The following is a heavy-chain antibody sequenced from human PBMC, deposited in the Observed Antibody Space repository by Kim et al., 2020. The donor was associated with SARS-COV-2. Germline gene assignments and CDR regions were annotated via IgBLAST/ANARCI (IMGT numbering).Heavy chain of an antibody. CDR2: IYYSGST. D-gene: IGHD3-3*01. V-gene: IGHV4-30-4*01. Sequence: SETLSLTCTVSGGSISSGDYYWSWIRQPPGKGLEWIGYIYYSGSTYYNPSLKSRVTISVDTSKNQFSLKLSSVTAADTAVYYCAREGIFGVVIDYWGQGTLVTVSS. CDR3: AREGIFGVVIDY. CDR1: GGSISSGDYY. J-gene: IGHJ4*02.